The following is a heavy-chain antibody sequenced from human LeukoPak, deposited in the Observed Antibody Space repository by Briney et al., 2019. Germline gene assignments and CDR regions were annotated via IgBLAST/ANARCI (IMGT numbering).Heavy chain of an antibody. CDR2: IYHSGST. D-gene: IGHD5-12*01. CDR3: ARDHSGYEH. J-gene: IGHJ4*02. V-gene: IGHV4-38-2*02. CDR1: GYSITSGYY. Sequence: SETLSLTCAVSGYSITSGYYWGWRRPPPGKGLEWIGSIYHSGSTYYNPSLKRRVTISVDTSKNQFSLKLSSVTAADTAVYYCARDHSGYEHWGQGTLVTVSS.